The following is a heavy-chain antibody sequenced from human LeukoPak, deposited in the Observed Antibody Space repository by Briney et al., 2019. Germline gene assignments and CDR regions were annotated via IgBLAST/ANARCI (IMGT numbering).Heavy chain of an antibody. CDR1: GYTFTGYY. D-gene: IGHD6-19*01. CDR3: ARGIPVAYDY. Sequence: ASVKVSCNASGYTFTGYYMHWVRQAPGQGLEWMGWINPNRGGTNYAQKFQGRVTMTRDTSISTAYMELSRLRSDDTAVYYCARGIPVAYDYWGQGTLVTVSS. J-gene: IGHJ4*02. CDR2: INPNRGGT. V-gene: IGHV1-2*02.